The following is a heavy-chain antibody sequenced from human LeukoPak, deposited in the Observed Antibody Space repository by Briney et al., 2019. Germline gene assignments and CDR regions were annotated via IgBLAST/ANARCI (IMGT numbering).Heavy chain of an antibody. V-gene: IGHV3-23*01. D-gene: IGHD1-26*01. CDR3: AKDRRGGSYYAATLDI. CDR2: ISGSGGST. Sequence: GGSLRLSCAASGFTFSSYAMSWVRQAPGKGLEWVSAISGSGGSTYYADSVKGRSTISRDNSKNTLYLQMNSLRAEDTAVYYCAKDRRGGSYYAATLDIWGQGTMVTVSS. J-gene: IGHJ3*02. CDR1: GFTFSSYA.